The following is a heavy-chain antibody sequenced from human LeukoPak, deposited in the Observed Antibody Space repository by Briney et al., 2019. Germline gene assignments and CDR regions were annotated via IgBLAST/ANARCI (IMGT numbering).Heavy chain of an antibody. CDR1: GDSISSSSYY. Sequence: PSETLSLTCTVSGDSISSSSYYWGWIRQPPGKGLEWIGSIYYSGSTNYNPSLKSRVTISVDTPKNQFSLKLSSVTAADTAVYYCARGPYYADTPGAFDIWGQGTMVTVSS. J-gene: IGHJ3*02. D-gene: IGHD2/OR15-2a*01. CDR3: ARGPYYADTPGAFDI. CDR2: IYYSGST. V-gene: IGHV4-39*07.